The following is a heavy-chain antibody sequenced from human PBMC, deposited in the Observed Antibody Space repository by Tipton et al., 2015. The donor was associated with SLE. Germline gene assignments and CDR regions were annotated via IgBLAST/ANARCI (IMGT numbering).Heavy chain of an antibody. CDR2: ISYDGINK. Sequence: SLRLSCAASGFTFSSYAMHWVRQAPGKGLEWVAVISYDGINKYYADSVKGRFTISRDNSKNTLYLQMNSLRAEDTAVYYCARVNGYCSSTSCYLSYYYMDVWGKGTTVTVSS. CDR3: ARVNGYCSSTSCYLSYYYMDV. V-gene: IGHV3-30-3*02. J-gene: IGHJ6*03. D-gene: IGHD2-2*01. CDR1: GFTFSSYA.